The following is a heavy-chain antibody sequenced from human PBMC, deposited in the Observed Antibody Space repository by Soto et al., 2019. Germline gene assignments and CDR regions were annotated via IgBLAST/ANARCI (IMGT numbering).Heavy chain of an antibody. J-gene: IGHJ3*02. Sequence: PSETLSLTCTVSGGSISSYYWSWIRQPPGKGLERIGYIYYSGSTYSNPSLKSRVTISVDTSKNQFSLKLSSVTAADTTVYYCGILDMITFGGVIGANDAFDSCGQGKMVSVSS. V-gene: IGHV4-59*06. CDR1: GGSISSYY. CDR2: IYYSGST. CDR3: GILDMITFGGVIGANDAFDS. D-gene: IGHD3-16*02.